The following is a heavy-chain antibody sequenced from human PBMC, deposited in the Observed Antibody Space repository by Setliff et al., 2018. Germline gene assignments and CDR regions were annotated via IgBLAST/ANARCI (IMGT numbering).Heavy chain of an antibody. CDR2: ISSSGGTI. J-gene: IGHJ4*02. V-gene: IGHV3-11*04. Sequence: LSLTCTVSGGSISSSSYYWGWIRQAPGKGLEWLSYISSSGGTIHYADSVKGRFTISKDTAENSVFLQMNSLRGEDTALYYCAGGYSFGYGVYWGQGVLVTVSS. CDR1: GGSISSSSYY. CDR3: AGGYSFGYGVY. D-gene: IGHD5-18*01.